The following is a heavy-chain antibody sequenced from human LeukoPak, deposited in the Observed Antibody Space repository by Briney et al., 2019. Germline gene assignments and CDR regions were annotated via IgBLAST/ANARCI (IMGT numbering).Heavy chain of an antibody. CDR2: ISSSSSYI. V-gene: IGHV3-21*01. D-gene: IGHD1-1*01. J-gene: IGHJ4*02. CDR3: AKPTTGILRGFDY. Sequence: GGSLRLSCAASGFTFSTYSMNWVRQAPGKGLEWVSSISSSSSYIYYADSVKGRFTISRDNAKNSLFLQMNSLRVEDTAVYYCAKPTTGILRGFDYWGQGTLVTVSS. CDR1: GFTFSTYS.